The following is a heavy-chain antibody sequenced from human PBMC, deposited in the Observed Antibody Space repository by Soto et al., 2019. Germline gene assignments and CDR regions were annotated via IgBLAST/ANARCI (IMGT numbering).Heavy chain of an antibody. Sequence: QVQLQESGPGLVKPSQTLSLTCTVSGGSISSGGYYWSWIRQHPGKGLEWIGYIYYSGSTYYNPSLKMRVTVPVATSKNQVSLKLSSVTAAVTAVYYCAREGGSGSYGVYYGMDVWGQGTTVTVSS. J-gene: IGHJ6*02. CDR2: IYYSGST. CDR1: GGSISSGGYY. D-gene: IGHD3-10*01. CDR3: AREGGSGSYGVYYGMDV. V-gene: IGHV4-31*03.